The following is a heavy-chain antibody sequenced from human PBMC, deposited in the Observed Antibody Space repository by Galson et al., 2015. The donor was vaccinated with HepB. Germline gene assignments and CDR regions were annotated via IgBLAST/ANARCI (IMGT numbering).Heavy chain of an antibody. V-gene: IGHV3-15*01. CDR3: TTDQDGVDTALFDY. J-gene: IGHJ4*02. Sequence: SLRLSCAASGFTFTNAWMSWVRQAPGKGLEWVGRIKSKIDGGTTNYAAPVKGRFTISRDDSKKTLYLQMNSLKIEDTAVYHCTTDQDGVDTALFDYWGQGALVAVSS. CDR1: GFTFTNAW. CDR2: IKSKIDGGTT. D-gene: IGHD5-18*01.